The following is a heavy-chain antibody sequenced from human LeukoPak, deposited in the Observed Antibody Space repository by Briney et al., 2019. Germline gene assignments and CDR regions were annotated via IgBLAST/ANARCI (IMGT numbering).Heavy chain of an antibody. CDR3: ARGKLRAFDI. Sequence: GSLRLSCAASGFTFSSYAMHWVRQAPGKGLEYVSAISSNGGSTYYANSVKGRFTISRDNSKNTLYLQMGSLRAEDMAVYYCARGKLRAFDIWGQGTMVTVSS. CDR1: GFTFSSYA. D-gene: IGHD4-23*01. CDR2: ISSNGGST. V-gene: IGHV3-64*01. J-gene: IGHJ3*02.